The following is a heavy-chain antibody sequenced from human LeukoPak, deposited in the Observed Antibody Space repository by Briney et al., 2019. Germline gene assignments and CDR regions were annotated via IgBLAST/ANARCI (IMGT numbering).Heavy chain of an antibody. Sequence: GGSLRLSCAASGFTFGSYWMSWVRQAPGKGLEWVANIKQDGSKKYYVDSVKGRFTISRDNAKNSLYLQMNSLRAEDTAVYYCASCMYYYGSGDAFDIWAKGQWSPSLQ. D-gene: IGHD3-10*01. V-gene: IGHV3-7*01. CDR2: IKQDGSKK. CDR1: GFTFGSYW. J-gene: IGHJ3*02. CDR3: ASCMYYYGSGDAFDI.